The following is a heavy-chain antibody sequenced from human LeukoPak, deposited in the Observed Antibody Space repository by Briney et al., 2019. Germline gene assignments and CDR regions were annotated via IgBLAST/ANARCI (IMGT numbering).Heavy chain of an antibody. J-gene: IGHJ4*02. CDR3: ARTNTVYGDFDY. D-gene: IGHD2/OR15-2a*01. V-gene: IGHV3-23*01. CDR1: GFTFSSYA. Sequence: PGGSLRLSCAASGFTFSSYAMTWVRQAPGKGLEWVSTINNSGGSTYYADSVKGRFTISRDNSKNTLYLQMNSLRADDTALYHCARTNTVYGDFDYWGQGILVTVSS. CDR2: INNSGGST.